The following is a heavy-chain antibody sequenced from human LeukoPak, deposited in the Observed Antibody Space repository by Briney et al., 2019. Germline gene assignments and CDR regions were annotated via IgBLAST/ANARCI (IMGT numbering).Heavy chain of an antibody. V-gene: IGHV3-33*01. CDR3: ARDIAAAGPDY. CDR1: GFTFSSYG. J-gene: IGHJ4*02. Sequence: PGRSLRLSCAASGFTFSSYGMPWVRQAPGKGLEWVAVIWYDGSNKYYADSVKGRFTISRDNSKNTLYLQMNSLRAEDTAVYYCARDIAAAGPDYWARGTLVTVPS. CDR2: IWYDGSNK. D-gene: IGHD6-13*01.